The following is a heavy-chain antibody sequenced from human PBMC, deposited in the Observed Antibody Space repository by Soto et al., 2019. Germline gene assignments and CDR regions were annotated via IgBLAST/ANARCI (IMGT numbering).Heavy chain of an antibody. J-gene: IGHJ4*02. CDR3: ASPGDGWGSYYDEIFDY. Sequence: RASVKVSCKVSGYTLTELSMHWVRQAPGKGPEWMGGFDPEDGETIYAQKFQGRVTMTEDTSTDTAYMELSSLRSEETVVYYCASPGDGWGSYYDEIFDYWGQGTLVTVSS. CDR1: GYTLTELS. CDR2: FDPEDGET. V-gene: IGHV1-24*01. D-gene: IGHD3-10*01.